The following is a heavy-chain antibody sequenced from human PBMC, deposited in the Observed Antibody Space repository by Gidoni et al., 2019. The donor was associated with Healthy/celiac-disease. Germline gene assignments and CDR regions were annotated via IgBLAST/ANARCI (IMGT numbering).Heavy chain of an antibody. CDR1: GFTFSSYV. CDR3: AREGVVVAATVYYYYGMDV. D-gene: IGHD2-15*01. Sequence: QVQLVASGGGVVQPGRSLRLSCSASGFTFSSYVMHWVRQAPGKGLEWVAVIWYDGSNKDYADSVKGRFTIYRDNSKNTLYLQMNSMRAEDTAVYYCAREGVVVAATVYYYYGMDVWGQGTTVTVSS. CDR2: IWYDGSNK. J-gene: IGHJ6*02. V-gene: IGHV3-33*01.